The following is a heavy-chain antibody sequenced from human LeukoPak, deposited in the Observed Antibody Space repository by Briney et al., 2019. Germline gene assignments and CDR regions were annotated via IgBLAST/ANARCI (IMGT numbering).Heavy chain of an antibody. CDR3: ARLSSSWYYFYYYYMDV. D-gene: IGHD6-13*01. CDR2: IKQDGSEK. CDR1: GFTFSSYW. V-gene: IGHV3-7*01. J-gene: IGHJ6*03. Sequence: GGSLRLSCAASGFTFSSYWMSWVRQAPGKGLEWVANIKQDGSEKYYVDSVKGRFTISRDNAKNSLYLQMNSLRAEDTAVYYCARLSSSWYYFYYYYMDVWGKGTTVTISS.